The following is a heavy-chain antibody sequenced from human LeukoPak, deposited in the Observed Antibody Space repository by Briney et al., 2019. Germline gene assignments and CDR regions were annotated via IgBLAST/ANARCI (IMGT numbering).Heavy chain of an antibody. CDR2: INPSGGST. CDR3: ARHSIITMVRGVSKSRRYNWFDP. V-gene: IGHV1-46*01. D-gene: IGHD3-10*01. Sequence: ASVKVSCKASGYSFTSYYMHWVRQAPGQGLEWMGIINPSGGSTSYAQKFQGRVTMTRDTSKNQFSLKLSSVTAADTAVYYCARHSIITMVRGVSKSRRYNWFDPWGQGTLVTVSS. J-gene: IGHJ5*02. CDR1: GYSFTSYY.